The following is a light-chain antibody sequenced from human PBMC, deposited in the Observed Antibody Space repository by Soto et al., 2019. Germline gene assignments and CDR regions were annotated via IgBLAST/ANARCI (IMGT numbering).Light chain of an antibody. Sequence: EIVLTQSPGALSLSPGESATLSCRVSQSVSDTHVAWYQQRPGQAPRLLIYDASRRDIGVPDRFIGSGSATDFTLTISGLEPEDFAVYFCHQYGTSPQTFGQGTKVDIK. CDR1: QSVSDTH. CDR3: HQYGTSPQT. CDR2: DAS. V-gene: IGKV3-20*01. J-gene: IGKJ1*01.